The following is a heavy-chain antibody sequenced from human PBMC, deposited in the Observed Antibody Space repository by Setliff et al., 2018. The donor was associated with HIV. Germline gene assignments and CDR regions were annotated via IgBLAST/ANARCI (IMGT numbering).Heavy chain of an antibody. D-gene: IGHD3-10*01. CDR3: ARLLNYYGNWFDP. J-gene: IGHJ5*02. V-gene: IGHV1-18*01. CDR1: GYSFISYG. CDR2: ISDHNGNT. Sequence: ASVKVSCKAFGYSFISYGISWVRQAPGQGLEWMGWISDHNGNTNYAQKVQGRVTMTTDTSTSTAYMELRSLRSDDTAVYYCARLLNYYGNWFDPWGQGTLVTVSS.